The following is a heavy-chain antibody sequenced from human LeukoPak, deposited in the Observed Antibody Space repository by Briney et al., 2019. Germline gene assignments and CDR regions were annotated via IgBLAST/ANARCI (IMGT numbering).Heavy chain of an antibody. CDR1: GGSISSYY. Sequence: SETLSLTCTVSGGSISSYYWSWIRQPPGKGLEWIGYIYYSGSTNYNPSLKSRVTISVDTSKNQFSLKLSSVTAADTAVYYCARVCSSIDPETNWFDPWGQGTLVTVSS. CDR2: IYYSGST. J-gene: IGHJ5*02. D-gene: IGHD6-13*01. CDR3: ARVCSSIDPETNWFDP. V-gene: IGHV4-59*12.